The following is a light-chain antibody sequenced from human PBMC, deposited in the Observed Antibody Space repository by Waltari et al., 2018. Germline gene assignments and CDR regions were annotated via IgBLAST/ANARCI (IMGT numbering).Light chain of an antibody. J-gene: IGKJ4*01. CDR3: QQHNNWPLT. CDR1: QSVGSN. V-gene: IGKV3-15*01. Sequence: EIVMTQSPATLSGSQGERATLSCRASQSVGSNLPWYQKKPGQAPRLLISGASTGATGVPARVSGSGSGTEFTLTISSLQSEDFAIYYCQQHNNWPLTFGGGTKVESK. CDR2: GAS.